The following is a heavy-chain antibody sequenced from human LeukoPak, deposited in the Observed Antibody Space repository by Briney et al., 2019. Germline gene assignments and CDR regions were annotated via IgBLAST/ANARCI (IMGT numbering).Heavy chain of an antibody. V-gene: IGHV4-4*09. D-gene: IGHD3-3*01. J-gene: IGHJ5*02. Sequence: SETLSLTCTVSGGSISSYYWSWIRQPPGKGLEWIGYIYTSGSTNYKPSLKSRVTISVDTSKNQFSLKLSSVTAADTAGYYCARHVHYYDFWSGYYNWFDPWGQGTLVTVSS. CDR1: GGSISSYY. CDR2: IYTSGST. CDR3: ARHVHYYDFWSGYYNWFDP.